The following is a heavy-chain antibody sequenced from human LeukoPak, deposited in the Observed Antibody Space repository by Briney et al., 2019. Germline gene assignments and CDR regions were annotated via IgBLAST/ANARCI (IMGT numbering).Heavy chain of an antibody. V-gene: IGHV1-18*01. D-gene: IGHD3-16*02. CDR3: ARDQYDSVWGSYRPYFDF. CDR1: GYTFTSYG. CDR2: ISIYNGNT. J-gene: IGHJ4*02. Sequence: ASVKVSCKASGYTFTSYGVSWIRQAPGQGLEWMGSISIYNGNTKYAENFQGRVTMTTNTSTSTAYMELSLRADDTAMYYCARDQYDSVWGSYRPYFDFWGQGTLVTVSS.